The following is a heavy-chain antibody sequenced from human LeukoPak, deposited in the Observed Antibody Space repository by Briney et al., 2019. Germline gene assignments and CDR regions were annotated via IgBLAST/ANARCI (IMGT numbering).Heavy chain of an antibody. J-gene: IGHJ4*02. V-gene: IGHV4-4*07. Sequence: SETQSLTCTVSVGSISSYYWSWIRQPAGKGLEWIGRIYTSGSTNYNPSLNSRVTISEDKFKNQFSLKMSSVTAADTAVYYCARDSVHYYDSSGYSYYFDYWGRGTVDSVSS. D-gene: IGHD3-22*01. CDR1: VGSISSYY. CDR3: ARDSVHYYDSSGYSYYFDY. CDR2: IYTSGST.